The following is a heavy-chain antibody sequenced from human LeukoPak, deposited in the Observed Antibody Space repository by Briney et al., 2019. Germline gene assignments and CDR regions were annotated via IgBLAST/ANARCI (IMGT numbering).Heavy chain of an antibody. CDR3: ARGVEAEFIRCTFAI. D-gene: IGHD2-15*01. Sequence: PGGSLRLSCAASGFSFSNYSIHWVRQAPGKRLEYVSSVSTNGGSTFYADSVKGRFTISRYNSKNTLYLQMGSLRDEDMAVYYCARGVEAEFIRCTFAIWGQGTRVSVSS. J-gene: IGHJ3*02. V-gene: IGHV3-64*02. CDR1: GFSFSNYS. CDR2: VSTNGGST.